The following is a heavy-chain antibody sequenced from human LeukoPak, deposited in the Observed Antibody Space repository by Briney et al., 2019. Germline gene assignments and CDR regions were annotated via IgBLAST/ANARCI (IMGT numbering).Heavy chain of an antibody. CDR2: IIPIFGTA. Sequence: ASVKVSCKASGGTFSSYAISWVRQAPGQGLEWMGGIIPIFGTANYAQKFQGRVTITADESTSTAYMELSSLRSEDTAVYYCAREYDILTGFDYWGQGTLVTVSS. CDR1: GGTFSSYA. D-gene: IGHD3-9*01. J-gene: IGHJ4*02. V-gene: IGHV1-69*13. CDR3: AREYDILTGFDY.